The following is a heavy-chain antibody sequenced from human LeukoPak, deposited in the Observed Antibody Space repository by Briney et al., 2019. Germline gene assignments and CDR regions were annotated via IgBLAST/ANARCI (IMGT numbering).Heavy chain of an antibody. CDR2: ISSNGGST. CDR1: GFTFSSYA. D-gene: IGHD5-12*01. J-gene: IGHJ4*02. V-gene: IGHV3-64D*06. CDR3: VKAVDIVTTSFDY. Sequence: PGGSLRLSCSASGFTFSSYAMHWVRQAPGKGLEYVSAISSNGGSTYYADSVKGRFTISRDNSKNTLYLQMSSPRAEDTAVYYCVKAVDIVTTSFDYWGQGTLVTVSS.